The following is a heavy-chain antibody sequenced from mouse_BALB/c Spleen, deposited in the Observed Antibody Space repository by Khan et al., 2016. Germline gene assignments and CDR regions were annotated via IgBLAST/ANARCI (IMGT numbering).Heavy chain of an antibody. Sequence: QVQLKESGAELAKPGASVKMSCKASGYTFTSYWMHWVKQRPGQGLEWIGYINPSTGYTEYNQKFKDKATLTADKSSSTAYMQLCSLTSEDSAVYYCAYYYGSSYYWGQGTTLTVSS. CDR1: GYTFTSYW. CDR2: INPSTGYT. V-gene: IGHV1-7*01. CDR3: AYYYGSSYY. D-gene: IGHD1-1*01. J-gene: IGHJ2*01.